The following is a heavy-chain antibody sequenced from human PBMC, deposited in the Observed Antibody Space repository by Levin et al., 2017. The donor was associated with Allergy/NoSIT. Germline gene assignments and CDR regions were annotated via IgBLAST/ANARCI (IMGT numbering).Heavy chain of an antibody. D-gene: IGHD3-16*02. CDR1: GFTFSDYY. Sequence: GESLKISCAASGFTFSDYYMSWIRQAPGKGLEWVSYISSSSTYTDYADSVKGRFTISRDDAKNSLYLQMNSLRAEDTAVYYCGRQGWAIVPSLSDYWGQGTLVTVSS. CDR3: GRQGWAIVPSLSDY. CDR2: ISSSSTYT. J-gene: IGHJ4*02. V-gene: IGHV3-11*03.